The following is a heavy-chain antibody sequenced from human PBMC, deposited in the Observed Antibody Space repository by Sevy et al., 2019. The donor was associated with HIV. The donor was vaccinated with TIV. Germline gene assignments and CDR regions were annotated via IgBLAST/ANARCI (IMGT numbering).Heavy chain of an antibody. Sequence: GGSMRLSCAASGFIFKSYEMNWVRQAPGKGLEWVSYISNSGSTIFSSDSVKGRFTISRDNTKNSVYLQMNSLRAEDTAVYYCARDLPPSATTVAHFDYWGRGTLVTVSS. V-gene: IGHV3-48*03. CDR3: ARDLPPSATTVAHFDY. D-gene: IGHD4-17*01. J-gene: IGHJ4*02. CDR1: GFIFKSYE. CDR2: ISNSGSTI.